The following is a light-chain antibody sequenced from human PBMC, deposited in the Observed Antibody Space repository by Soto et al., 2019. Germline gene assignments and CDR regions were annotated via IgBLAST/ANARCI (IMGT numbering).Light chain of an antibody. CDR3: QQYGRSPMFT. V-gene: IGKV3-20*01. J-gene: IGKJ2*01. CDR1: QRVSSNY. Sequence: EIVLTQSPGTLSLSPGDRATLSCRTSQRVSSNYLAWYQQKPGQAPRLLIYRASREAAGSPDRFSGSGSGTDFTLTTSRLEPEDFAVYFCQQYGRSPMFTFGQGTMLEVK. CDR2: RAS.